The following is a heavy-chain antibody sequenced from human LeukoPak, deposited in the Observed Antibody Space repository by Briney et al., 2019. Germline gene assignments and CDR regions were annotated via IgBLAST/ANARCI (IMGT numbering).Heavy chain of an antibody. CDR2: TKPDGTAE. Sequence: PGGSLRLSCAASGFTLRNYWMGWVRQAPGKGLEWVANTKPDGTAEYYADSVRGRFTTSRDNANNFLYLQMNSLRGEDTAVYYCARDGGLHTNFDYWGQGTLVTVSS. D-gene: IGHD2-15*01. J-gene: IGHJ4*02. V-gene: IGHV3-7*01. CDR1: GFTLRNYW. CDR3: ARDGGLHTNFDY.